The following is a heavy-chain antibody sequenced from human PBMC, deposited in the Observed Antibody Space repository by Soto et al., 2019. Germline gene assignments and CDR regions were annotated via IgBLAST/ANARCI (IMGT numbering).Heavy chain of an antibody. CDR2: ISVNNGNT. CDR1: DYTFTSYG. Sequence: QVQLVQSGAEVKKPGDSVKVSCKAFDYTFTSYGITWVRQAPGQGLEWMGRISVNNGNTNYAQKFQGRVTMTTDTSTNTAYMELWTLRSDDTASYYCARAFTYGSYWYFDLWGRGTLVTVSS. CDR3: ARAFTYGSYWYFDL. J-gene: IGHJ2*01. D-gene: IGHD3-10*01. V-gene: IGHV1-18*01.